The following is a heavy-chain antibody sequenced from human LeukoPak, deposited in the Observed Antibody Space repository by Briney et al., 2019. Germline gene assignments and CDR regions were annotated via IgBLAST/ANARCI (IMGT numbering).Heavy chain of an antibody. Sequence: PGGSLRLSCAASGFTFSSYGMHWVRQAPGKGLEWVAFIRYDGSNKYYADSVKGRFTISRDNSKNTLYLQMNSLRAEDTAVYYCAKDSRLMYYYGSGSYYTPYYFDYWGQGTLVTISS. V-gene: IGHV3-30*02. CDR1: GFTFSSYG. CDR2: IRYDGSNK. J-gene: IGHJ4*02. D-gene: IGHD3-10*01. CDR3: AKDSRLMYYYGSGSYYTPYYFDY.